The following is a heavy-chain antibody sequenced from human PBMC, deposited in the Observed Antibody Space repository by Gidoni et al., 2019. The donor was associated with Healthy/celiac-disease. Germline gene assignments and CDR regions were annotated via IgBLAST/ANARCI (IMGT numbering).Heavy chain of an antibody. CDR3: ARGRRYGGKGFDY. J-gene: IGHJ4*02. D-gene: IGHD4-17*01. CDR1: GGSFSGYY. Sequence: QVQLQQWGAGLLKPSETLSLTCAVYGGSFSGYYWSWIRQPPGKGLEWIGEINHSGSTNYNPSLKSRVTISVDTSKNQFSLKLSSVTAADTAVYYCARGRRYGGKGFDYWGQGTLVTVSS. V-gene: IGHV4-34*01. CDR2: INHSGST.